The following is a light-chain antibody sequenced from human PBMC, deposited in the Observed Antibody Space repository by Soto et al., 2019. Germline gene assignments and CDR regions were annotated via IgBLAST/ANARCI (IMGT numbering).Light chain of an antibody. Sequence: QSALTQPASVSGSPGQSITISCTGTSSDVGSYNLVSWYQQHPGKAPKLMLYEGSKRPSGVSNRFSGSKSGNTASLTISGLQAEDEADYYCCSYAGSIVVFGGGTKVTIL. CDR3: CSYAGSIVV. V-gene: IGLV2-23*01. CDR1: SSDVGSYNL. CDR2: EGS. J-gene: IGLJ2*01.